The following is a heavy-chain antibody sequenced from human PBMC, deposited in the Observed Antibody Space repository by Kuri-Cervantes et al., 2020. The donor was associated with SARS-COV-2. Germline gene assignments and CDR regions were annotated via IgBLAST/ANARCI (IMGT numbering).Heavy chain of an antibody. CDR1: GFTFSSYS. J-gene: IGHJ4*02. D-gene: IGHD3-10*01. V-gene: IGHV3-21*01. CDR3: AKEASSGEVDY. Sequence: GESLKISCAASGFTFSSYSMNWVRQAPGKGLGWVSSISSSSSYIYYADSVKGRFTTSRDNAKNSLYLQMNSLRAEDTAVYYCAKEASSGEVDYWGQGTLVTVSS. CDR2: ISSSSSYI.